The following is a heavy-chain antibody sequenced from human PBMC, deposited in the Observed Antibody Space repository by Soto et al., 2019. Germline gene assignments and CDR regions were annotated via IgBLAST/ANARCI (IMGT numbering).Heavy chain of an antibody. CDR1: GFSLSTSGVG. V-gene: IGHV2-5*02. CDR3: AHRRYSYREFDY. D-gene: IGHD5-18*01. J-gene: IGHJ4*02. CDR2: IYWDGDK. Sequence: QITLKESGPTLVKPTQTLTLTCTFSGFSLSTSGVGVGWIRQPPGKALEWLALIYWDGDKRYSPSLKSRLTITKDTSKNQVVLTMTNMDPVDTATYYRAHRRYSYREFDYWGQGTLVTVSS.